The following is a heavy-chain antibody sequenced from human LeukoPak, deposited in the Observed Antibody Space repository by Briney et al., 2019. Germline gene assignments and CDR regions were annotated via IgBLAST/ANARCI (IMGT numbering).Heavy chain of an antibody. V-gene: IGHV1-24*01. Sequence: ASVKVSCKASGYTFTNFAMNWVRQAPGKGLEWMGGFDPEDGETIYAQKFQGRVTMTEDTSTDTAYMELSSLRSEDTAVYYCATDKYCSSTSCRTDFDYWGQGTLVTVSS. CDR1: GYTFTNFA. J-gene: IGHJ4*02. CDR2: FDPEDGET. D-gene: IGHD2-2*01. CDR3: ATDKYCSSTSCRTDFDY.